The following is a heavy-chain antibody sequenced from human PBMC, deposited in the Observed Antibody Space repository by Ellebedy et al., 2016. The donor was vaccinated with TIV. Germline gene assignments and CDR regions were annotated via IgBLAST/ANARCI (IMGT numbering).Heavy chain of an antibody. Sequence: GSLRLSCTVSGGSISSSSYYWGWIRQPPGKGLEWIGSVFYSWSTYYNPSLKSRVTISIHTAKNQFSLRLNSVTAADTAVYFCARDFGSHYFDSWGQGTLVTVSS. V-gene: IGHV4-39*07. D-gene: IGHD1-26*01. CDR2: VFYSWST. J-gene: IGHJ4*02. CDR1: GGSISSSSYY. CDR3: ARDFGSHYFDS.